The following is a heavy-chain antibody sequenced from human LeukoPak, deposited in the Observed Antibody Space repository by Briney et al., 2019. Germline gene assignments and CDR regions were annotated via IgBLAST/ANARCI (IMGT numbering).Heavy chain of an antibody. J-gene: IGHJ4*02. D-gene: IGHD6-19*01. CDR2: IKKDGSEK. CDR3: AREGVAVAGFFDY. V-gene: IGHV3-7*01. CDR1: GFTFSSYW. Sequence: PGGSLRLSCAASGFTFSSYWMSWVRQAPGKGLEWVANIKKDGSEKYYVDSVKGRFTISRDNAKNSLYLQMNSLRAEDTAVYYCAREGVAVAGFFDYWGQGTLVTVSS.